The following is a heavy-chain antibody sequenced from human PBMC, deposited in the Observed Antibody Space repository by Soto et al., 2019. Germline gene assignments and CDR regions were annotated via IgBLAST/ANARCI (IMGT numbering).Heavy chain of an antibody. CDR1: GGSFSSYH. Sequence: QVQLQQWGAGLLKPSETLSLTCVVSGGSFSSYHWAWIRQTPVKGLEWIGEIDEDGSARYNPSLQGRVTLSVDTPKNHLSLSLTSVTAADTAVYYCARDRRASNFLPRGVDPWGQGTLVTVSS. D-gene: IGHD3-10*01. J-gene: IGHJ5*02. CDR3: ARDRRASNFLPRGVDP. V-gene: IGHV4-34*01. CDR2: IDEDGSA.